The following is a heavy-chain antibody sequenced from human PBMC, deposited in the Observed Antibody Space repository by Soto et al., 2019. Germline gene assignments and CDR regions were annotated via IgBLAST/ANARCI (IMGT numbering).Heavy chain of an antibody. CDR1: GGSVSSGSYY. V-gene: IGHV4-61*01. CDR2: IYYSGST. CDR3: ARAWGYCSSTSCYQWKFAD. D-gene: IGHD2-2*01. Sequence: SETLSLTCTVSGGSVSSGSYYWSWIRQPPGKGLEWIGYIYYSGSTNYNPSLKSRVTISVDTSKNQFSLKLSSVTAADTAVYYCARAWGYCSSTSCYQWKFADWGQGTLVTVAS. J-gene: IGHJ4*02.